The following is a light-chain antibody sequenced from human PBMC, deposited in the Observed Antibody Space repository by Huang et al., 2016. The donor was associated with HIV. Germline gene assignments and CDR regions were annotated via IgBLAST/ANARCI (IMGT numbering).Light chain of an antibody. J-gene: IGKJ5*01. CDR2: GAS. CDR3: QQYGSSPPVT. Sequence: EIVLTQSPGTLSLSPGEGAALSCRASQRVTNTYLAWYQQRPGPAPRLLIYGASRRATGIPDRFSGSGSGTDFTLTISRLEPEDFAVYYCQQYGSSPPVTFGQGTRLEIK. CDR1: QRVTNTY. V-gene: IGKV3-20*01.